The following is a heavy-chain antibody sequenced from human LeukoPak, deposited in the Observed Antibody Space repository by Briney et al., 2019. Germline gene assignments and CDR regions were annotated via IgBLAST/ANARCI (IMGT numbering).Heavy chain of an antibody. V-gene: IGHV1-69*06. CDR3: ARDISTALYDYGDYGVPYGAGDRFFDY. J-gene: IGHJ4*02. CDR1: GATFSSYA. D-gene: IGHD4-17*01. Sequence: GASVKVSCKASGATFSSYAISWVRQAPGQGLEWMGGIIPIFGTANYAQKFQGRVTITADKSTSTAYMELSSLRSEDTAVYYCARDISTALYDYGDYGVPYGAGDRFFDYWGQGTLVTVSS. CDR2: IIPIFGTA.